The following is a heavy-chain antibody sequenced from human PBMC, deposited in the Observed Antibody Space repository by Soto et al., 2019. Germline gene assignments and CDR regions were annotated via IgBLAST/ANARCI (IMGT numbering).Heavy chain of an antibody. CDR3: AKLGGSGSFRPNHAFDI. Sequence: QVQLVESGGGVVQPGRSLRLSCAASGFTFSSYGMHWVRQAPGKGLEWVAVISYDGSNKYYADSVKGRFTISRDNSKNTLYLQMNSLRAEDTAVYYCAKLGGSGSFRPNHAFDIWGQGTMVTVSS. CDR1: GFTFSSYG. D-gene: IGHD3-10*01. V-gene: IGHV3-30*18. J-gene: IGHJ3*02. CDR2: ISYDGSNK.